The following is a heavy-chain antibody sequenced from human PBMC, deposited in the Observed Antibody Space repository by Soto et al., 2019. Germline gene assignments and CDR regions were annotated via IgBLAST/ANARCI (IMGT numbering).Heavy chain of an antibody. CDR2: IYHTGNT. D-gene: IGHD3-22*01. J-gene: IGHJ5*02. CDR1: GGAISNSRYY. V-gene: IGHV4-39*01. Sequence: LSRTCTVSGGAISNSRYYLAWIRQPPGKGLEWIGSIYHTGNTYYNPSLRSRVTISVDTSKNQFSLKLTSVTAADTAVYYCARDYYDCSDDTTNWLDPSGQGTPVPGSA. CDR3: ARDYYDCSDDTTNWLDP.